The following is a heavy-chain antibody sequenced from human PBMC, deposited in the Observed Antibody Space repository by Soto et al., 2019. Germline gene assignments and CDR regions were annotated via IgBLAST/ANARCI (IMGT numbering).Heavy chain of an antibody. CDR2: ISYDGSDT. V-gene: IGHV3-30*18. CDR1: GFIFSSYG. J-gene: IGHJ4*02. Sequence: PGGSLRLSCAASGFIFSSYGMHWVRQAPGKGLEWVAVISYDGSDTYYADSVKGRFTISRDNSKNTLYLQMNSLRGDDTAAYYCAKDYGSYNTGSFDSWGQGTLVTVSS. CDR3: AKDYGSYNTGSFDS. D-gene: IGHD3-10*01.